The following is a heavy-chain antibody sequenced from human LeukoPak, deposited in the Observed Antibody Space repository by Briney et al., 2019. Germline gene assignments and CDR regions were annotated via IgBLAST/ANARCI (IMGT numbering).Heavy chain of an antibody. D-gene: IGHD3-10*01. CDR2: IHNDDRT. J-gene: IGHJ4*02. Sequence: GGSLRLSCTASGFTIHSNYISWVRRAPGKGLEWVSIIHNDDRTYYADSAKGRFTISRDNSKNTVYLQMNSLRVEDTAIYYCLQFAYWGQGTLVTVSS. CDR3: LQFAY. V-gene: IGHV3-66*01. CDR1: GFTIHSNY.